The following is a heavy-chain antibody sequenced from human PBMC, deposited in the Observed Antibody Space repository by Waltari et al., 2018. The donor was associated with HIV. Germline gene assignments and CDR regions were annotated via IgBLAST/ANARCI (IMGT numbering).Heavy chain of an antibody. V-gene: IGHV3-33*01. CDR3: ARDATVLRFLEWSFDY. J-gene: IGHJ4*02. Sequence: QVQLVESGGGVVQPGRSLRLSCAASGFTFSSYGMPWVRQAPGKGLEWVAVIWYDGSNKYYADSVKGRFTISRDNSKNTLYLQMNSLRAEDTAVYYCARDATVLRFLEWSFDYWGQGTLVTVSS. CDR2: IWYDGSNK. D-gene: IGHD3-3*01. CDR1: GFTFSSYG.